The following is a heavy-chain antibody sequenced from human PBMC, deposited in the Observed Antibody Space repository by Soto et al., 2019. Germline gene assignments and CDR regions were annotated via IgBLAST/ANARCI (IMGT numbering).Heavy chain of an antibody. D-gene: IGHD2-15*01. V-gene: IGHV1-69*01. Sequence: QVRLVQSGAEVKKPGSSVKVSCKASGGTFSSYAISWLRQAPGQGLEWVGGIIPIFGTANYAQKFQGRVTITADESTSTAYMELSSLRSEDTAVYYCASDYCIGGSCYSANWGQGTLVTVSS. J-gene: IGHJ4*02. CDR2: IIPIFGTA. CDR1: GGTFSSYA. CDR3: ASDYCIGGSCYSAN.